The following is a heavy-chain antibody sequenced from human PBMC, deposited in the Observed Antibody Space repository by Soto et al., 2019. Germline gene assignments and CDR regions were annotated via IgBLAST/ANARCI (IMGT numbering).Heavy chain of an antibody. CDR3: AKVYSSNWYVPPQH. V-gene: IGHV3-23*01. CDR2: ISGSGGPT. J-gene: IGHJ1*01. D-gene: IGHD6-13*01. CDR1: GFPFSSYA. Sequence: EVHLLESGGGLVQPGGSLRLSCEASGFPFSSYAMNWVRQAPGKGLEWVSGISGSGGPTYYADSVKGRFIISRDNSKNTLYLQMNSLRVEDTAVYYCAKVYSSNWYVPPQHWGQGTLVTVSS.